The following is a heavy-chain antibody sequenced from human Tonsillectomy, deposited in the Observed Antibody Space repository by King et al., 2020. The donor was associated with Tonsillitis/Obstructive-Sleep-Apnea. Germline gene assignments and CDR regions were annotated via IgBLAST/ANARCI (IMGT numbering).Heavy chain of an antibody. CDR2: ISYDGSNK. CDR1: GFTFSSYA. J-gene: IGHJ4*02. Sequence: VQLVESGGGVVQPGRSLRLSCAASGFTFSSYAMYWVRQAPGKGLEWVAIISYDGSNKYYADSVKGRFTISRDNSKNTLYLQLNSLRAEDTAVYYWARESAGHYCDYWGQGTLVTVSS. V-gene: IGHV3-30*04. CDR3: ARESAGHYCDY.